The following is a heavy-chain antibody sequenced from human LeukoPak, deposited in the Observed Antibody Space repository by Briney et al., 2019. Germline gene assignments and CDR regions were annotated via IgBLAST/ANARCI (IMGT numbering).Heavy chain of an antibody. CDR2: ISNSGVNT. D-gene: IGHD2-15*01. CDR3: AKGYASAIPYYLDY. J-gene: IGHJ4*02. CDR1: GFTFSSYA. Sequence: GGSLRLSCAASGFTFSSYAMRWVRQAPGKGLEWVSGISNSGVNTYYTDSVKGRFTISRDDSKNTLYLQMNSLRAADTAIYYCAKGYASAIPYYLDYWGQGTLVTVSS. V-gene: IGHV3-23*01.